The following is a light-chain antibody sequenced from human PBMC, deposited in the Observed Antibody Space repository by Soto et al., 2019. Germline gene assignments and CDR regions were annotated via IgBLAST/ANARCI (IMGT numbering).Light chain of an antibody. J-gene: IGKJ1*01. Sequence: EIVLTQSPVTLSLSPGERATLSCGASQSLSSSYLAWYQQKPGLAPRLLIYDVSSRATGIPDRFSGSGSGTDFTLTISRLEPEDFAVYYCQQYGSSPRTFGQGTKVEIK. V-gene: IGKV3D-20*01. CDR2: DVS. CDR3: QQYGSSPRT. CDR1: QSLSSSY.